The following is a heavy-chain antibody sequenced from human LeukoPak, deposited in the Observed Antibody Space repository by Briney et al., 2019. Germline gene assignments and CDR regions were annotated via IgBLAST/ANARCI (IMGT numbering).Heavy chain of an antibody. CDR3: ASSSTNYYGSGSNYIY. CDR2: INPSGGST. V-gene: IGHV1-46*01. Sequence: ASVKVSCKASGFTFTGYYMHWVRQAPGQGLEWMGIINPSGGSTSYAQKFQGRVTMTRDTSTSTVYMELSSLRSEDTAVYYCASSSTNYYGSGSNYIYWGQGTLVTVSS. J-gene: IGHJ4*02. CDR1: GFTFTGYY. D-gene: IGHD3-10*01.